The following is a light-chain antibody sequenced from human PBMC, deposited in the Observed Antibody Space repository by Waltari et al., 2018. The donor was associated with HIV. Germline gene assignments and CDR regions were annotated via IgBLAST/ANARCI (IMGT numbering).Light chain of an antibody. J-gene: IGLJ1*01. CDR1: SSDVGGYNY. CDR2: DVS. V-gene: IGLV2-14*03. Sequence: QSALTQPASVSGSPGQSITISCTGTSSDVGGYNYASWYQQHPGKAPKLMIYDVSNRPSGVSNRFSGSKSGNTASLTISGLQAEDEADYYCSSYTSSRDVFGTGTKVTVL. CDR3: SSYTSSRDV.